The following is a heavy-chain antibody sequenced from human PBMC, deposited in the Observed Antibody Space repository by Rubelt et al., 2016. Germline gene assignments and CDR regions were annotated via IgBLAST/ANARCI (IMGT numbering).Heavy chain of an antibody. CDR3: AREVGGGVCGGDCLGAFDI. V-gene: IGHV1-69*01. Sequence: QVQLVQSGAEVKKPGSSVKVSCKASGGTFSSYAISWVRQAPGHGLEWMGGIIPIFGTANYAQKFQGRVTITADESTSTAYMELSSLRSEDTAVYYCAREVGGGVCGGDCLGAFDIWGQGTIVTVSS. D-gene: IGHD2-21*01. CDR1: GGTFSSYA. J-gene: IGHJ3*02. CDR2: IIPIFGTA.